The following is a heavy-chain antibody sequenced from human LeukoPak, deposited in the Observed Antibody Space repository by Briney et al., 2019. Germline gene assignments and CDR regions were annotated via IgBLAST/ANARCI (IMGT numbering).Heavy chain of an antibody. J-gene: IGHJ4*02. V-gene: IGHV3-30-3*01. CDR3: ASWAVAGPSFDY. D-gene: IGHD6-19*01. CDR1: GFTFSSYA. Sequence: PGGSLRLSCAASGFTFSSYAMHWVRQAPGKGLEWVAVISYDGSNKYYADSVKGRFTISRDNSKNTLYLQMNSLRAEDTAVYYCASWAVAGPSFDYWGQGTLVTVSS. CDR2: ISYDGSNK.